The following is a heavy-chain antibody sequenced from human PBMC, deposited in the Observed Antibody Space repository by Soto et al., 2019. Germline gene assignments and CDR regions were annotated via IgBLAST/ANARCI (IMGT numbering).Heavy chain of an antibody. CDR2: IYPVDSDT. CDR3: ARQDGDGLFYFDY. Sequence: TGESLKISCKGSGYTFNIYWIAWVRQMPGKGLEWMGVIYPVDSDTRYSPSLQGQVTISVDKSINTAYLQWSSLQASDTAIYYCARQDGDGLFYFDYWGQGTPVTVSS. V-gene: IGHV5-51*01. CDR1: GYTFNIYW. J-gene: IGHJ4*02. D-gene: IGHD4-17*01.